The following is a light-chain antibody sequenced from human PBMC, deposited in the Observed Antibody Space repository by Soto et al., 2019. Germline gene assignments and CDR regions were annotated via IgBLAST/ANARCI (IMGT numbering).Light chain of an antibody. V-gene: IGLV2-14*01. CDR2: DVT. Sequence: QSALTQPASVSGSPGQSITISCTGTSSDVGGYNFVSWYQQYPGKAPKLMIHDVTSRPSGVSNRFSGSKSGTTASLTISGLQAEDEADYYCCSYTSSTSDVFGTGTKLTVL. CDR3: CSYTSSTSDV. J-gene: IGLJ1*01. CDR1: SSDVGGYNF.